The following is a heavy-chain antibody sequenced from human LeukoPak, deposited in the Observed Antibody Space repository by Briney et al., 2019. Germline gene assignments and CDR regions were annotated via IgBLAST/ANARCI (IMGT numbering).Heavy chain of an antibody. CDR3: ARFHLILGFDP. D-gene: IGHD3-3*01. CDR2: ISGSGGST. CDR1: EFTFRSYA. Sequence: GGSRRLSGAASEFTFRSYAMSGFRQAPGKGLEWVSAISGSGGSTYYADSVKGRFTISRDNSKNTLYLQMNSLRAEDTAVYYCARFHLILGFDPWGQGTLVTVSS. V-gene: IGHV3-23*01. J-gene: IGHJ5*02.